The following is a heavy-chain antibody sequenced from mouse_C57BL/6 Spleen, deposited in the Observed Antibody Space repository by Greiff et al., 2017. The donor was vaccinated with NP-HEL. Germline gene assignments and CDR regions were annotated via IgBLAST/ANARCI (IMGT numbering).Heavy chain of an antibody. CDR1: GYTFTSYT. D-gene: IGHD4-1*01. J-gene: IGHJ2*01. CDR2: INPSSGYT. Sequence: VQLVESGAELARPGASVKMSCKASGYTFTSYTMHWVKQRPGQGLEWIGYINPSSGYTKYNQKFKDKTTLTADKSSSTAYMQLSSLTSEDSAVYYCARDWDVGFAYWGQGTTLTVSS. CDR3: ARDWDVGFAY. V-gene: IGHV1-4*01.